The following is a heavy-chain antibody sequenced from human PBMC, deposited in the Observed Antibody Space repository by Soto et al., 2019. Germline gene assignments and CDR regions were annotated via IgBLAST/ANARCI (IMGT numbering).Heavy chain of an antibody. CDR3: ARAQGSGFLVS. V-gene: IGHV4-30-4*01. Sequence: QVQLQESGPGLVKPSQTLSLTCTVSGGSISSGDYYWSWIRQPPGKGLEWIGYIYYSGSTYYNPSLKSRVTRAVDTSKHQFSLKLSSVTAADTAGYYCARAQGSGFLVSWGQGTLVTVSS. CDR1: GGSISSGDYY. CDR2: IYYSGST. J-gene: IGHJ4*02. D-gene: IGHD3-10*01.